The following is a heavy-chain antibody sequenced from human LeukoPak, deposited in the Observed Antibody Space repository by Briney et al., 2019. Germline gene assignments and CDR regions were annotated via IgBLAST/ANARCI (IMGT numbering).Heavy chain of an antibody. D-gene: IGHD4-11*01. CDR3: ARRGYSTQDAFDI. V-gene: IGHV4-39*07. Sequence: SETLSLTCTVSGDSISSGSYYWGWIRQPPGKGLEWIASVYYSESTYYNPSLKSRVTISVDTSKNQFSLKLSSVTAADTAVYYCARRGYSTQDAFDIWGQGTMVTVSS. CDR2: VYYSEST. CDR1: GDSISSGSYY. J-gene: IGHJ3*02.